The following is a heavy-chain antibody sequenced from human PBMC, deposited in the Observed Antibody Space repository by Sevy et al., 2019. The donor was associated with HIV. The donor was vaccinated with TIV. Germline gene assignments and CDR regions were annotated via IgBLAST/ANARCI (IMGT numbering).Heavy chain of an antibody. D-gene: IGHD6-19*01. J-gene: IGHJ2*01. Sequence: GGSLRLSCAASGFTFSSYAMSWVRLAPGKGLEWVSAISGSGGSTYYADSVKGRFTISRDNSKNTLYLQMNSLRAEDTAVEYCAKDGGYSSGWYELGYFDLWGRGTLVTVSS. CDR3: AKDGGYSSGWYELGYFDL. V-gene: IGHV3-23*01. CDR1: GFTFSSYA. CDR2: ISGSGGST.